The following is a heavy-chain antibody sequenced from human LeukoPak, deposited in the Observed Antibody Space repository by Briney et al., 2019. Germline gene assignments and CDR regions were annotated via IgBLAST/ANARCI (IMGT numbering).Heavy chain of an antibody. J-gene: IGHJ4*02. CDR1: GGSISSGDYF. V-gene: IGHV4-30-4*01. Sequence: PSETLSPTCSVSGGSISSGDYFWTWIRQPPGKGLEYIGYIYYSGTTYYNPSLKSRITMSVDMSANQFSLRLTSVSAADTAVYYCTRAYWIGFHFDSWGQGILVSVSS. CDR3: TRAYWIGFHFDS. CDR2: IYYSGTT. D-gene: IGHD3-3*01.